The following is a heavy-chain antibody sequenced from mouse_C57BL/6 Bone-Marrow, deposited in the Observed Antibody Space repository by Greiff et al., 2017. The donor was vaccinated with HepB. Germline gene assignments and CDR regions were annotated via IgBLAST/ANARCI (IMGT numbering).Heavy chain of an antibody. D-gene: IGHD1-1*01. Sequence: VQLKESGGGLVQPGGSLKLSCAASGFTFSDYGMAWVRQAPRKGPEWVAFISNLAYSIYYADTVTGRFTISRENAKNTLYLEMSSLRSEDTAMYYCARQAGSSLDYWGQGTTLTVSS. J-gene: IGHJ2*01. CDR2: ISNLAYSI. CDR3: ARQAGSSLDY. V-gene: IGHV5-15*01. CDR1: GFTFSDYG.